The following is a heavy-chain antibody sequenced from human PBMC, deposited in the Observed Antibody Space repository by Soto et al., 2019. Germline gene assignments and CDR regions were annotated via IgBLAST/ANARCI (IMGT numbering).Heavy chain of an antibody. Sequence: GGSLRLSCAASGFTFDDYAMHWVRQAPGKGLEWVSGISWNSGSIGYADSVKGRFTISRDNAKNSLYLQMNSLRAEDTALYYCAKGPYGSGSYYFFDYWGQGTLVTVSS. CDR3: AKGPYGSGSYYFFDY. V-gene: IGHV3-9*01. CDR2: ISWNSGSI. D-gene: IGHD3-10*01. CDR1: GFTFDDYA. J-gene: IGHJ4*02.